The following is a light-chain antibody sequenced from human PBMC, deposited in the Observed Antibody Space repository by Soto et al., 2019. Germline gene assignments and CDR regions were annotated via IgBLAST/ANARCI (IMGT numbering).Light chain of an antibody. CDR1: QDISTY. V-gene: IGKV1-9*01. J-gene: IGKJ3*01. CDR2: AAS. Sequence: DIQLTQSPSFLSASVGDRVTITCRASQDISTYLAWYQQKPGKAPKLLIYAASTLQSGVPSRFSGSGSGTDFTLTISSLQPEDFATYYCQQLTETFGPGTKVDIK. CDR3: QQLTET.